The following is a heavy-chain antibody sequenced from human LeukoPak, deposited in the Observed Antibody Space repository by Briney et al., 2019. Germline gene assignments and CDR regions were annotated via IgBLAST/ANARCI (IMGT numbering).Heavy chain of an antibody. CDR1: GGSFGGYY. Sequence: SETLSLTCAVYGGSFGGYYWSWIRQPPGKGLEWIGEINHSGSTNYNPSLKSRVTISVDTSKDQFSLKLSSVTAADTAVYYCARAGRDGYNRLDYWGQGTLVTVSS. D-gene: IGHD5-24*01. V-gene: IGHV4-34*01. CDR2: INHSGST. J-gene: IGHJ4*02. CDR3: ARAGRDGYNRLDY.